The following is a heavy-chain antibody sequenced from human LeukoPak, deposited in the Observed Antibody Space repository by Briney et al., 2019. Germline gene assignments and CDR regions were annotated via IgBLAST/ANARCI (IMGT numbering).Heavy chain of an antibody. Sequence: PSETLSLTCTVSGGSISSYYWSWIRQPAGKGLEWIGRIYTSGSTNYNPSLKSRVTMSVDTSKNQFSLKLSSVTAADTAVYYCARLTGTRGYSYGYFDYWGREPWSPSPQ. J-gene: IGHJ4*02. D-gene: IGHD5-18*01. CDR3: ARLTGTRGYSYGYFDY. V-gene: IGHV4-4*07. CDR2: IYTSGST. CDR1: GGSISSYY.